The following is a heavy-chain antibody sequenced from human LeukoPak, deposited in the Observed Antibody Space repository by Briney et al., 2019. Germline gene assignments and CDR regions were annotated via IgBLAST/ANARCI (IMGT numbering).Heavy chain of an antibody. J-gene: IGHJ4*02. CDR2: ISSSSSYI. Sequence: GGSLRLSCAASGFTFSSYWVNWVRQAPGKGLEWVSSISSSSSYIYYADSVKGRFTISRDNAKNSLYLQMNSLRAEDTAVYYCARALDHGSGTGGYWGQGTLVTVSS. CDR3: ARALDHGSGTGGY. D-gene: IGHD3-10*01. CDR1: GFTFSSYW. V-gene: IGHV3-21*01.